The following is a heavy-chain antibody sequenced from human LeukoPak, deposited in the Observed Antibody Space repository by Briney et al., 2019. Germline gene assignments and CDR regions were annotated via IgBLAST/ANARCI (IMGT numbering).Heavy chain of an antibody. D-gene: IGHD4-11*01. CDR3: ARIMTTVTTYYYYYYMDV. V-gene: IGHV1-69*01. Sequence: ASVKVSCKASGGTFSSYAISWVRQAPGQGLEWMGGIIPIFGTANYAQKFQGRVTITADESTSTAYMELSSLRSEDTAVYYCARIMTTVTTYYYYYYMDVWGKGTTVTVSS. J-gene: IGHJ6*03. CDR2: IIPIFGTA. CDR1: GGTFSSYA.